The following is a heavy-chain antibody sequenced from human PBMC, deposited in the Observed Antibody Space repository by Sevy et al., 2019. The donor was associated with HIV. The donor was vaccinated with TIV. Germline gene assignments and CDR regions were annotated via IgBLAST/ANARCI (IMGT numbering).Heavy chain of an antibody. CDR2: ISSTSSYI. CDR1: GFTFSSHS. CDR3: AREAQVVGVDLHF. V-gene: IGHV3-21*01. D-gene: IGHD1-26*01. J-gene: IGHJ4*02. Sequence: GGSLRLSCAASGFTFSSHSMNWVRQAPGKGLEWVASISSTSSYIYHADSVKGRFTVSRDNAKNSLFLQMNNLRVDDTAVYYCAREAQVVGVDLHFWGQGTLVTVSS.